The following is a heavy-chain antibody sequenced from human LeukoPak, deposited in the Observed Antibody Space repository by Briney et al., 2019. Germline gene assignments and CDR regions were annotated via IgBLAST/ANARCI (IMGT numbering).Heavy chain of an antibody. J-gene: IGHJ1*01. D-gene: IGHD1-26*01. Sequence: GESLKISCKGSGYSFSNHWIGWVRQMPGKGLEWVGIIYPGDSDTRYSPSFQGQVTISADKSISTVYLQWSSLKASDTAVYYCARLVGTSLVDYFQHWGQGTLVTVSS. CDR2: IYPGDSDT. V-gene: IGHV5-51*01. CDR1: GYSFSNHW. CDR3: ARLVGTSLVDYFQH.